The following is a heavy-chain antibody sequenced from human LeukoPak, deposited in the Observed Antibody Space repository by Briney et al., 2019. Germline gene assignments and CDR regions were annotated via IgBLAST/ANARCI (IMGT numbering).Heavy chain of an antibody. CDR3: ARDSSTRNNWFDP. J-gene: IGHJ5*02. Sequence: ASVKVSCKASGYTFTGYYMHWVRQAPGQGLEWMGWINPNSGGTNYAQKFQGRVTMTRDTSISTAYMELSRLRSDDTAVYYRARDSSTRNNWFDPWGQGTLVTVSS. D-gene: IGHD2-2*01. CDR2: INPNSGGT. CDR1: GYTFTGYY. V-gene: IGHV1-2*02.